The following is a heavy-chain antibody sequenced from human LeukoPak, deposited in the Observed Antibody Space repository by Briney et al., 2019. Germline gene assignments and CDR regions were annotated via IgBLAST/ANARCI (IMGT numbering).Heavy chain of an antibody. V-gene: IGHV4-59*01. CDR2: IYYSGRT. CDR3: ARAIPSSDAFDI. Sequence: SETLSLTCTVSGDSITGYYWSWIRQPPGKGLEWIGYIYYSGRTNYNPSLKSRVTISVDTSKNQFSLKLNSVTAVDTAVYYCARAIPSSDAFDIWGQGTMVTVSS. J-gene: IGHJ3*02. CDR1: GDSITGYY.